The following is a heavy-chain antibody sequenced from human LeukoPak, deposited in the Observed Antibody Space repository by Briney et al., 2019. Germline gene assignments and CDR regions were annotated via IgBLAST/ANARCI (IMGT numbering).Heavy chain of an antibody. D-gene: IGHD6-19*01. Sequence: PGGSLRLSCAASGFTFSDYYMSWIRQAPGKGLEWVSYISSSGSTIYYADSAKGRFTISRDNAKNSLYLQMNSLRAEDTAVYYCARSKQQWLASFDYWGQGTLVTVSS. V-gene: IGHV3-11*01. J-gene: IGHJ4*02. CDR2: ISSSGSTI. CDR3: ARSKQQWLASFDY. CDR1: GFTFSDYY.